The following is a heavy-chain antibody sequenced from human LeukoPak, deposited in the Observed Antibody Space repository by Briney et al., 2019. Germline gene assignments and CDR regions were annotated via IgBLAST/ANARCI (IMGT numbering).Heavy chain of an antibody. CDR3: ARHRGDITMVRGVIPYYFDY. V-gene: IGHV4-39*01. CDR2: IDYSGST. D-gene: IGHD3-10*01. CDR1: GGSISSGSYY. J-gene: IGHJ4*02. Sequence: SETLSLTCTVYGGSISSGSYYWGWLRQPPGKGLEWIGSIDYSGSTYYHPSLKRQFTISVDRSNNMFSLTVSSATAADTDVYYCARHRGDITMVRGVIPYYFDYWGQGTLVSVSS.